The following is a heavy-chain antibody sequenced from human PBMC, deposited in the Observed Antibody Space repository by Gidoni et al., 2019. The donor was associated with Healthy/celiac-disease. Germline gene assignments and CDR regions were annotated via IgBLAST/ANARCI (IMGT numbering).Heavy chain of an antibody. CDR1: GGSFSGYY. V-gene: IGHV4-34*01. D-gene: IGHD1-26*01. CDR3: ARAGSRVGGSFTWTRPYFDY. Sequence: QVQLQQWGAGLLKPSETLSLTCAVYGGSFSGYYWSWIRQPPGKGLEWIGEINHSGSTNYNPSLKSRVTISVDTSKNQFSLKLSSVTAADTAVYYCARAGSRVGGSFTWTRPYFDYWGQGTLVTVSS. J-gene: IGHJ4*02. CDR2: INHSGST.